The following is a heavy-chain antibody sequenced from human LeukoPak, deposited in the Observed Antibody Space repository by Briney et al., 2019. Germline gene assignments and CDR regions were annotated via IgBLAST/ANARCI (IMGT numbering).Heavy chain of an antibody. CDR1: GFTFSSYA. Sequence: PGGSLRLSCAASGFTFSSYAMSWVRQAPGKGLEWVSAISGSGGSTYYADSVKGRFTISRDNSKNTLYLQMNSLRAEDTAVYYCAKDLGERGYVYYYMDAWGKGTTVTVSS. J-gene: IGHJ6*03. D-gene: IGHD5-12*01. CDR3: AKDLGERGYVYYYMDA. V-gene: IGHV3-23*01. CDR2: ISGSGGST.